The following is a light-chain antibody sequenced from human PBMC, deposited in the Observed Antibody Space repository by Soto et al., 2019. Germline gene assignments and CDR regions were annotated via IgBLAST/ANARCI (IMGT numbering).Light chain of an antibody. Sequence: QSVLTQSASVSGSPGQSITISCTGTSSDVGGYNYVSWYQQHPGKAPKLMIYDVSNRPSGVSNRFSGSKSGNTASLTISGLQAEDEADYYCSSYTRSSTDVFGTGTKVTV. V-gene: IGLV2-14*01. J-gene: IGLJ1*01. CDR2: DVS. CDR3: SSYTRSSTDV. CDR1: SSDVGGYNY.